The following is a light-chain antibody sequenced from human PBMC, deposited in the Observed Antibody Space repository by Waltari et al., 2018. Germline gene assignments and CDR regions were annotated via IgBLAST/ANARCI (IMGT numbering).Light chain of an antibody. CDR2: QGS. V-gene: IGLV2-8*01. Sequence: QSALTHPPSASGSPGPSVTTSCPGTRVDGGACTHVAWSPQHPGKAPTFLIYQGSNRPSGVPDRFSGSKSGNTASLTVSGLQAEDEADYYCSSFAGSNAGLFGGGTKLTVL. CDR1: RVDGGACTH. J-gene: IGLJ2*01. CDR3: SSFAGSNAGL.